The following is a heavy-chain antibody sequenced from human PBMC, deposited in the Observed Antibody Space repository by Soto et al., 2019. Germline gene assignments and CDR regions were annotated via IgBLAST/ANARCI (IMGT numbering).Heavy chain of an antibody. J-gene: IGHJ4*02. CDR2: ITPSKRI. V-gene: IGHV4-34*02. D-gene: IGHD6-19*01. CDR3: ASRRGWRDF. Sequence: QVQLQQWGTGPLKPSETLSLTCAVSGGSFSYNFWSWIRQSSEKGLEWIGEITPSKRIFYNPSLESRVTISVDTSKNQFFLKVNSVTTADTAVYYCASRRGWRDFWGQGTPVTVSS. CDR1: GGSFSYNF.